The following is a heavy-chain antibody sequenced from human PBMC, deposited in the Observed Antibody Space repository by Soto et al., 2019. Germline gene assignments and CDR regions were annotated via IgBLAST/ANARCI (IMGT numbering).Heavy chain of an antibody. J-gene: IGHJ6*02. D-gene: IGHD3-22*01. CDR2: IYYSGST. Sequence: SETLSLTCTVSGGSISSSSYYWGWIRQPPGKGLEWIGSIYYSGSTYYNPSLKSRVTISVDASKNQFSLKLSSVTAADTAVYYCEAYYYDSDYGMDVWGQGTTVTVSS. CDR1: GGSISSSSYY. CDR3: EAYYYDSDYGMDV. V-gene: IGHV4-39*01.